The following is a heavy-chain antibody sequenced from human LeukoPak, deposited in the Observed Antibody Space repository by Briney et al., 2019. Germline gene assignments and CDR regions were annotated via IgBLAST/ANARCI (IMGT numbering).Heavy chain of an antibody. D-gene: IGHD2-8*02. J-gene: IGHJ4*02. CDR3: ATYRQVLLPFES. CDR2: IFPSGGEI. CDR1: GLTLRTFA. Sequence: GGSLRLSCAVSGLTLRTFAMIWVRQPPRKGLEWVSSIFPSGGEIHYADSVRGRFTISRDNSKSTLSLQMNSLRAEDTAIYYCATYRQVLLPFESWGQGTLVTVSS. V-gene: IGHV3-23*01.